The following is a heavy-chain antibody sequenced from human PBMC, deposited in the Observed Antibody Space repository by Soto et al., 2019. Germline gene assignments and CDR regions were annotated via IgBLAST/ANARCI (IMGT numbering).Heavy chain of an antibody. Sequence: PGGSLRLSXAASGFSVSSSDMSWVRQVPGEGLEWVSVIYSGGSTHDADYVKGRFSVSRDTSKNTVDLQMNSLRVDDTAVYYCGTSSRKDYHFAMDVWGQGTAVTVSS. CDR1: GFSVSSSD. CDR2: IYSGGST. J-gene: IGHJ6*02. D-gene: IGHD6-6*01. CDR3: GTSSRKDYHFAMDV. V-gene: IGHV3-53*01.